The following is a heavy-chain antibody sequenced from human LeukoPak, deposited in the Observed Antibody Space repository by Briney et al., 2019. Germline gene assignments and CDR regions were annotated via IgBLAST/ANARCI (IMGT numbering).Heavy chain of an antibody. V-gene: IGHV4-34*01. CDR3: ARGILYYDILTGAYYYYGMDV. CDR1: GGSFSGYY. CDR2: INHSGST. J-gene: IGHJ6*02. Sequence: PSETLSLTCAVYGGSFSGYYWSWIRQPPGKGLEWIGEINHSGSTNYNPSLKSRVTISVDTSKNQFSLKLSSVTAADTAVYYCARGILYYDILTGAYYYYGMDVWGQGTTSTVSS. D-gene: IGHD3-9*01.